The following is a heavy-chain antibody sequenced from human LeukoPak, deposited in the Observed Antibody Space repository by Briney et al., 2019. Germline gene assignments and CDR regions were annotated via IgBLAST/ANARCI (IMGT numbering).Heavy chain of an antibody. CDR1: GGSISSSSYY. CDR2: IHNNGDS. D-gene: IGHD5-12*01. J-gene: IGHJ4*02. CDR3: AREGHSGYALDY. Sequence: PSETLSLTCSVSGGSISSSSYYWGWIRQPPGKGLEWIGSIHNNGDSYYNPSLKSRVTISVDTSKNQFSLKLSSVTAADTAVYYCAREGHSGYALDYWGQGTLVTVSS. V-gene: IGHV4-39*07.